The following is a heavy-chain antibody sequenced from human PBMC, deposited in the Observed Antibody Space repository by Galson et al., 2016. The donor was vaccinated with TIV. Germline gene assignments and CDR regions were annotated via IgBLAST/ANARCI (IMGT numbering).Heavy chain of an antibody. CDR2: IRYDGSSQ. J-gene: IGHJ6*02. V-gene: IGHV3-30*02. CDR3: ARAITMRVADYYYGMDV. CDR1: GFTFNSYG. Sequence: SLRLSCAASGFTFNSYGMHWVRQAPGKGLEWVSFIRYDGSSQYYADSVKGRFTISRDNSKNTLYLLVNSLRVEDTAVYYCARAITMRVADYYYGMDVWGQGTAVTVSS. D-gene: IGHD3-22*01.